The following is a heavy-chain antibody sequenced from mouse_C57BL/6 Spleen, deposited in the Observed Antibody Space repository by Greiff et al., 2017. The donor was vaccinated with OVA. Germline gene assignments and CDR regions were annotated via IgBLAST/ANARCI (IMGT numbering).Heavy chain of an antibody. Sequence: EVKVVESEGGLVQPGSSMKLSCTASGFTFSDYYMAWVRQVPEKGLEWVANINYDGSSTYYLDSLKSRFIISRDNAKNILYLQMSSLKSEDTATYYCARGGGDNSEGWFAYWGQGTLVTVSA. J-gene: IGHJ3*01. V-gene: IGHV5-16*01. CDR1: GFTFSDYY. CDR2: INYDGSST. CDR3: ARGGGDNSEGWFAY. D-gene: IGHD1-3*01.